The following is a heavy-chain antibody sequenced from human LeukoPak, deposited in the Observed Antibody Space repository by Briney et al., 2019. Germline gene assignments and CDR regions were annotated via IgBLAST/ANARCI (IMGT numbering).Heavy chain of an antibody. V-gene: IGHV1-8*01. Sequence: GASVTVSFTASGYTFTSYDINWVRQATGPGLEWMGWMNPNSGNTGYAQKFHGRVTITRNTSISTAYMEVSSLRSEDAAVYYCARAQLWFDYWGQGTLVTVSS. CDR2: MNPNSGNT. J-gene: IGHJ4*02. CDR1: GYTFTSYD. CDR3: ARAQLWFDY. D-gene: IGHD5-18*01.